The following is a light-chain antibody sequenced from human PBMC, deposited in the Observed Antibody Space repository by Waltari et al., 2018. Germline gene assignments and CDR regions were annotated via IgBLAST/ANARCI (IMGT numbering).Light chain of an antibody. CDR1: SGSLSPTSY. CDR3: ALYMGSGIWV. J-gene: IGLJ3*02. CDR2: KAN. Sequence: QTVVTQEPSLSVSSGGTVTLTCALSSGSLSPTSYATWYQQTPGQAPRTLVYKANARSSGVPDRFSGSILGNTAALTITGAQADDESDYYCALYMGSGIWVFGGGTRLTVL. V-gene: IGLV8-61*01.